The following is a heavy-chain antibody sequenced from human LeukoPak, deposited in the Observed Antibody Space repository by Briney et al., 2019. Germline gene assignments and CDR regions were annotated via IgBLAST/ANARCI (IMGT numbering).Heavy chain of an antibody. CDR1: GFDLSTYE. J-gene: IGHJ5*02. V-gene: IGHV3-48*03. CDR2: ITISGHTK. Sequence: GGSLRLSCAASGFDLSTYEMNWVRQAPGKGLEWIADITISGHTKNYADSAKGRCTISRDNARTSLYLQMNRLRVEDTGVYYCARGDPHADLWGQGTLVTVSS. CDR3: ARGDPHADL.